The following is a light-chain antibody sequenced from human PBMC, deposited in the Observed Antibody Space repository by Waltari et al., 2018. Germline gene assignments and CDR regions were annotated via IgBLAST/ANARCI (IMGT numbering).Light chain of an antibody. CDR1: SSDVGGSKY. J-gene: IGLJ2*01. CDR2: EVS. Sequence: QSALTQPASVSGSPGQSITISCTGTSSDVGGSKYVSWYHQHPGKAPKLMIYEVSNRPSGISNRFSGSKSGNTASLTISGLQAEDESDYYCSSSTTGVVVFGGGTKLTVL. V-gene: IGLV2-14*01. CDR3: SSSTTGVVV.